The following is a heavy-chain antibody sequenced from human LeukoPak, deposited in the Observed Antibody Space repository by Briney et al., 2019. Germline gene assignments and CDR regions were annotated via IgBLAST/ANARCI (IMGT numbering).Heavy chain of an antibody. D-gene: IGHD1-7*01. V-gene: IGHV3-21*01. J-gene: IGHJ4*02. CDR1: GFTFSSYS. CDR3: ARELLITGTTPSDY. Sequence: GGSLRLSCAASGFTFSSYSMNWVRQAPGKGLEWVSSISSSSSSYIYYADSVKGRFTISRDNAKNSLYLQMNSLRAEDTAVYYCARELLITGTTPSDYWGQGTLVTVSS. CDR2: ISSSSSSYI.